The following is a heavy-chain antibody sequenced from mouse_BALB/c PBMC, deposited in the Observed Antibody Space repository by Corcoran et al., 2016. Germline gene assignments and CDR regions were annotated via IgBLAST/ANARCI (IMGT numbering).Heavy chain of an antibody. Sequence: QVQLQQSGPELVKPGASVKISCKASGYTFTSYYRHWVKQRPGQGLEWIGYIYPRDGSTNYNEKFKGKATLTADTSSSTAYMQLSSLTSEDSAVYFCASEGGAMDYWGQGTSVTVSS. J-gene: IGHJ4*01. CDR3: ASEGGAMDY. V-gene: IGHV1S12*01. CDR1: GYTFTSYY. CDR2: IYPRDGST.